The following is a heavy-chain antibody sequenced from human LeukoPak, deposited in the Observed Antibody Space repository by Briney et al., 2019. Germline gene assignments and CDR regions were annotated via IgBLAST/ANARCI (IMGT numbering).Heavy chain of an antibody. J-gene: IGHJ3*02. CDR1: GDSISSGSYY. CDR3: ARTPALYAFDI. V-gene: IGHV4-61*02. D-gene: IGHD2-15*01. CDR2: IYTSGST. Sequence: SETLSLTCTVSGDSISSGSYYWSWIRQPAGKGLEWIGRIYTSGSTNYNPSLKSRVTISVDTSKNQFSLKLSSVTAADTAVYYCARTPALYAFDIWGQGTVVTVSS.